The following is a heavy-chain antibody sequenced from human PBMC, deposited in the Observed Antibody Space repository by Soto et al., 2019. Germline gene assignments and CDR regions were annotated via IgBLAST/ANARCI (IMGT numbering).Heavy chain of an antibody. CDR1: GGSISSYY. J-gene: IGHJ4*02. CDR3: AGSPEWLHPYFDY. V-gene: IGHV4-59*01. CDR2: IYYSGST. D-gene: IGHD5-12*01. Sequence: PSETLSLTCTVSGGSISSYYWSWIRQPPGKGLEWIGYIYYSGSTNYNPSLKSRVTISVDTSKNQFSLKLSSVTAADTAVYYCAGSPEWLHPYFDYWGQGTLVTVSS.